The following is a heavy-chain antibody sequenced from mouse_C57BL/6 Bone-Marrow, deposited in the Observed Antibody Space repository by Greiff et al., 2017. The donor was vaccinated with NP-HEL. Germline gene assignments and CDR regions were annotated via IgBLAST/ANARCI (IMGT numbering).Heavy chain of an antibody. J-gene: IGHJ4*01. Sequence: DVQLVESGGGLVQPGGSLSLSCAASGFTFTDYYMSWVRQPPGKALEWLGFIRNKANGYTTEYSASVKGRFTISRDNSQSILYLQMNALRAEDSATYYCARCYYSNYDAMDYWGQGTPVTVSS. CDR2: IRNKANGYTT. CDR3: ARCYYSNYDAMDY. D-gene: IGHD2-5*01. CDR1: GFTFTDYY. V-gene: IGHV7-3*01.